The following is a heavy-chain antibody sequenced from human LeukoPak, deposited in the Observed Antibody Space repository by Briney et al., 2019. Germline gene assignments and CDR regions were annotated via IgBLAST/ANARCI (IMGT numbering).Heavy chain of an antibody. V-gene: IGHV4-39*01. D-gene: IGHD1-20*01. CDR2: IYYSGST. Sequence: PSETLSLTCTVSGGSISSSSYYWGWIRQPPGKGLEWIVSIYYSGSTYYNPSLKSRVTISVDTSKNQFSLKLSSVTAADTAVYYCARRVTGTETLDYWGQGTLVTVSS. CDR3: ARRVTGTETLDY. J-gene: IGHJ4*02. CDR1: GGSISSSSYY.